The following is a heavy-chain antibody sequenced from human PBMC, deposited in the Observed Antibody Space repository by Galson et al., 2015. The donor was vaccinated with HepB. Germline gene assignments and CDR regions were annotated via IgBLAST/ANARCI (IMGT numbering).Heavy chain of an antibody. CDR3: ARDAYYYDSSGYYLYYYYYYMDV. D-gene: IGHD3-22*01. CDR2: ISYDGSNK. J-gene: IGHJ6*03. V-gene: IGHV3-30-3*01. CDR1: GFTFSSYA. Sequence: SLRLSCAASGFTFSSYAMHWVRQAPGKGLEWVAVISYDGSNKYYADSVKGRFTISRDNSKNTLYLQMNSLRAEDTAVYYCARDAYYYDSSGYYLYYYYYYMDVWGKGTTVTVSS.